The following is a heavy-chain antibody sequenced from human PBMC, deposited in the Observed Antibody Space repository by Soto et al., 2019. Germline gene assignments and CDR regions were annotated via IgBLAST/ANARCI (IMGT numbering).Heavy chain of an antibody. D-gene: IGHD3-16*02. CDR3: ARIGGYHGPLDY. CDR2: TYHRGST. J-gene: IGHJ4*02. CDR1: GVSISSYF. V-gene: IGHV4-59*01. Sequence: TLSLTCSVSGVSISSYFWSWIRQPPGRGLEWIGYTYHRGSTNYSPSLKSRVAISLDTSENQFSLKVSSVTAADTAVYYCARIGGYHGPLDYWGQGTPVTVSS.